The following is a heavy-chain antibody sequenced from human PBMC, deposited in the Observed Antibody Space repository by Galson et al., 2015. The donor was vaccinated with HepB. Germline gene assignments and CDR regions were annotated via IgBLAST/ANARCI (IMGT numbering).Heavy chain of an antibody. J-gene: IGHJ4*02. D-gene: IGHD3-10*01. CDR1: GFTFSSYG. Sequence: SLRLSCAASGFTFSSYGMHWVRQAPGKGLEWVAVIWYDGSNKYYADSVKGRFTISRDNSKNTLYLQMNSLRAEDTAVYYCARDGGAHYFDYWGQGTLVTVSS. CDR2: IWYDGSNK. CDR3: ARDGGAHYFDY. V-gene: IGHV3-33*01.